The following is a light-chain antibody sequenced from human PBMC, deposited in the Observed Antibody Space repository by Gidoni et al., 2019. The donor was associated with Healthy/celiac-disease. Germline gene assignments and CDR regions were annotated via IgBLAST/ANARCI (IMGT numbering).Light chain of an antibody. Sequence: IVLTQSPGPVSLSPGDRATLSCSASQRVSRSYLAWDQQKPGKAPRILIYGASSMAAGSPDRFSGRGSGTDFTLTISRLEAEDFAVYYCKQYCGSPETFGQGTKVEIK. CDR3: KQYCGSPET. CDR2: GAS. J-gene: IGKJ1*01. V-gene: IGKV3-20*01. CDR1: QRVSRSY.